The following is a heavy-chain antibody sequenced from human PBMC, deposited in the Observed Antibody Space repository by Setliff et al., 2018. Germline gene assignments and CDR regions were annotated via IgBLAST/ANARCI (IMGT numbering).Heavy chain of an antibody. CDR2: INTNTGSP. J-gene: IGHJ6*03. V-gene: IGHV7-4-1*02. Sequence: ASVKVSCKASGYTFTRYAMNWVRQAPGQGLEWMGWINTNTGSPTYAQGFTGRFVFSLDTSVSTAYLQISSLKAEDTAVYYCARDSSGWSGFSRLVGVYYYYMDVWGKGTTVTVSS. CDR3: ARDSSGWSGFSRLVGVYYYYMDV. CDR1: GYTFTRYA. D-gene: IGHD6-19*01.